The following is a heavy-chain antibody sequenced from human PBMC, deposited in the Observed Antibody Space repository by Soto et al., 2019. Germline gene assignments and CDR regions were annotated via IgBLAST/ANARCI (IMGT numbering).Heavy chain of an antibody. CDR3: ARRYGGNFDY. Sequence: SETLSLTCTVSGGSISSYYWSWIRQPPGKGLEWIGYIYYSGSTNYNPSLKSRVTISVDTSKNQFSLKLSSVTAADTAVYYCARRYGGNFDYWGQGTLVTV. CDR2: IYYSGST. V-gene: IGHV4-59*01. CDR1: GGSISSYY. D-gene: IGHD3-16*01. J-gene: IGHJ4*02.